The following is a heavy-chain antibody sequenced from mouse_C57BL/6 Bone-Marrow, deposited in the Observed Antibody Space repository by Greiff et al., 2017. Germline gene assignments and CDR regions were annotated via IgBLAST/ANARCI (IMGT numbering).Heavy chain of an antibody. J-gene: IGHJ3*01. CDR2: IDPETGGT. Sequence: QVQLQQSGAELVRPGASVTLSCKASGYTFTDYEMHWVKQTPVHGLEWIGAIDPETGGTAYNQKFKGKAILTADKSSSTAYMELRSLTSEDSAVYYCTRSEELGRFAYWGQGTLVTVSA. V-gene: IGHV1-15*01. CDR1: GYTFTDYE. D-gene: IGHD4-1*01. CDR3: TRSEELGRFAY.